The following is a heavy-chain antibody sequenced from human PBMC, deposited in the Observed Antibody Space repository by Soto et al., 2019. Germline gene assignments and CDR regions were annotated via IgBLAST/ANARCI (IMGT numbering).Heavy chain of an antibody. D-gene: IGHD1-26*01. CDR3: ARREIQGPIDY. J-gene: IGHJ4*02. V-gene: IGHV4-28*01. CDR1: GYSISSSNW. Sequence: QVQLQESGPGLVKPSDTLSLTCAVSGYSISSSNWWGWIRQPPGKGLEWIGYIYYSGTTYYNPSHNSQVTMSVDTSKNQFSLKLTSVTAVDTAVYYCARREIQGPIDYWGQGTLVTVSS. CDR2: IYYSGTT.